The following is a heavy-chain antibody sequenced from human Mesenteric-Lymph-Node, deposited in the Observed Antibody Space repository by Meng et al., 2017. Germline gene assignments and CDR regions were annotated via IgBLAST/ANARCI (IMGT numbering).Heavy chain of an antibody. CDR3: AKGYYYDSSGYYSDAFDI. CDR2: ISGSGGST. D-gene: IGHD3-22*01. CDR1: GFTFSSYA. Sequence: GESLKISCAASGFTFSSYAMSWVRQAPGKGLEWVSAISGSGGSTYYADSVKGRFTISRDNSKNTLYLQMNSLRAEDTAVYYCAKGYYYDSSGYYSDAFDIWGQGTMVTVSS. J-gene: IGHJ3*02. V-gene: IGHV3-23*01.